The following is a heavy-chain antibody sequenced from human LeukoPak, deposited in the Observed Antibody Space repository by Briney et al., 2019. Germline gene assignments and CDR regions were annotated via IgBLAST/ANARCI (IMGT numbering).Heavy chain of an antibody. V-gene: IGHV3-23*01. CDR1: GFTFSSYA. D-gene: IGHD3/OR15-3a*01. J-gene: IGHJ3*01. Sequence: GGSLRLSCAASGFTFSSYAMSWVRQAPGKGLEWVSAISGSGGSTYYADSVKGRFTISRDNSKNTLYLRMNSLRADDTAVYFCAKERWTTTAFDVWGQGTTVTVSS. CDR2: ISGSGGST. CDR3: AKERWTTTAFDV.